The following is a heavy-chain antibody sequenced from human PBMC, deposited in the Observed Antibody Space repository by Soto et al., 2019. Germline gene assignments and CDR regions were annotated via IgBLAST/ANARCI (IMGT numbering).Heavy chain of an antibody. D-gene: IGHD3-3*01. CDR1: GGSISSPNFY. Sequence: SETLSLTCTVSGGSISSPNFYWIWIRQHPGKGLEWIGHIYYNGTTYYNPSLKSRVTISVDTSKNQFSLKLSSVTAADTAVYYCARDGIGTRGYYDYFDYWGQGTLVTVSS. J-gene: IGHJ4*02. V-gene: IGHV4-31*03. CDR2: IYYNGTT. CDR3: ARDGIGTRGYYDYFDY.